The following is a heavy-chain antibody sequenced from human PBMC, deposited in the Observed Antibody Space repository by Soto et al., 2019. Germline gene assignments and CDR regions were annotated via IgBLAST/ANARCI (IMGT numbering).Heavy chain of an antibody. J-gene: IGHJ4*02. CDR1: GGSISSYY. D-gene: IGHD2-2*01. V-gene: IGHV4-59*08. CDR3: ARRVVVSETFDY. Sequence: ETLSLTCTVSGGSISSYYWSWIRQPPGKGLEWIGYSYYTGSTKYNPSLKSRVTISVDTSKNQFSLKLSSVTAADTAVYYCARRVVVSETFDYWGQGTLVTVSS. CDR2: SYYTGST.